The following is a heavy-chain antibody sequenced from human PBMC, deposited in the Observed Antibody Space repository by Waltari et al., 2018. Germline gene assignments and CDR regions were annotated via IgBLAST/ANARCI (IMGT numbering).Heavy chain of an antibody. Sequence: QVQPVQSGAEVKKPGASVKVSCKASGYTFTGYYMHWVRQAPGQGLEWMGWINPNSGGTNYAQKFQGRVTMTRDTSISTAYMELSRLRSDDTAVYYCARDQRWLQFWDYYYYMDVWGKGTTVTVSS. V-gene: IGHV1-2*02. J-gene: IGHJ6*03. CDR3: ARDQRWLQFWDYYYYMDV. D-gene: IGHD5-12*01. CDR1: GYTFTGYY. CDR2: INPNSGGT.